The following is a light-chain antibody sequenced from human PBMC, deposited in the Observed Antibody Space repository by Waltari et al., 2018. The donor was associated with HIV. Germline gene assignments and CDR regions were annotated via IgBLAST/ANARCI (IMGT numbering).Light chain of an antibody. CDR1: SSNIGNNF. J-gene: IGLJ3*02. CDR3: AVWDGSLSAWL. CDR2: RNN. Sequence: LTQSPSTSASPGQRVTISCSGTSSNIGNNFVSWYQRLPGTAPKLLIFRNNQRPSGVPDRFSGSKSDTSASLVISVLRSEDEAEYFCAVWDGSLSAWLFGGGTKVAVL. V-gene: IGLV1-47*01.